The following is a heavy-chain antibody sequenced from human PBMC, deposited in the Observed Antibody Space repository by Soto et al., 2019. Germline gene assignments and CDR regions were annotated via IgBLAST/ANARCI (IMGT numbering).Heavy chain of an antibody. Sequence: PGESLKISCQVSGYDFTHYWVSWVRQTPGKGLEWMGVIYPGDAETRYSPSFQGRVTFSVDKSIDTAYLHWSSLEASDTAIYYCARSIAARRVSDYWGQGTLVTVSS. V-gene: IGHV5-51*01. J-gene: IGHJ4*02. CDR1: GYDFTHYW. CDR3: ARSIAARRVSDY. CDR2: IYPGDAET. D-gene: IGHD6-6*01.